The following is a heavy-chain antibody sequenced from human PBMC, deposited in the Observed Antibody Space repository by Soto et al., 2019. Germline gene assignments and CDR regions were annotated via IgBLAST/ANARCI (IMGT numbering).Heavy chain of an antibody. Sequence: ASVKVSCNASGYTFTSYYMHWVRQAPGQGLEWMGIINPSGGSTSYAQKFQGRVTMTRDTSTSTVYMELSSLRSEDTAVYYCARRYGDGYYYYGMDVWGQGTLVTVSS. V-gene: IGHV1-46*01. CDR2: INPSGGST. J-gene: IGHJ6*02. CDR3: ARRYGDGYYYYGMDV. D-gene: IGHD4-17*01. CDR1: GYTFTSYY.